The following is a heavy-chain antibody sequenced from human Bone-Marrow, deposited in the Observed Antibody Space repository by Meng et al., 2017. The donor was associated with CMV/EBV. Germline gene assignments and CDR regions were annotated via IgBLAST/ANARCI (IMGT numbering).Heavy chain of an antibody. D-gene: IGHD3-3*01. CDR3: ARDGLTIFGVVTSYYYSYGMDV. CDR1: GGSVSSGSYY. J-gene: IGHJ6*02. CDR2: IYYSGST. V-gene: IGHV4-61*01. Sequence: SETLSLTCTVSGGSVSSGSYYWSWIRQPPGKGLEWIGYIYYSGSTNYNPSLKSRVTISVDTSKNQFSLKLSSVTAADTAVYYCARDGLTIFGVVTSYYYSYGMDVWGQGTTVTVSS.